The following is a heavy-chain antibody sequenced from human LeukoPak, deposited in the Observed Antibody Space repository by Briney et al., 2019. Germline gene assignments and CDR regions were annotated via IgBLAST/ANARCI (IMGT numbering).Heavy chain of an antibody. Sequence: NPSETLSLTCTVSGGSISSYYWSWIRQPPGKGLEGIGYIYYSGSTNYNPSLKSRVTISVDTSKNQFSLKLSSVTAADTAVYYCARADWGRFDYWGQGTLITVSS. J-gene: IGHJ4*02. CDR1: GGSISSYY. CDR2: IYYSGST. D-gene: IGHD7-27*01. CDR3: ARADWGRFDY. V-gene: IGHV4-59*08.